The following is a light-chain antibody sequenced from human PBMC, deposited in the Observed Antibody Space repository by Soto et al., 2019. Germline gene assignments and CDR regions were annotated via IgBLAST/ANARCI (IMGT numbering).Light chain of an antibody. Sequence: EIVLTQSPATLSLSPGERATLSCRASQSFSSYLDWYQQKPGQAPRLLIYDASKRATGIPARFSGRGSGTDFNLTISSLEPEDFAVYYCQQRSNWPPVITFGQGTRLETK. CDR2: DAS. V-gene: IGKV3-11*01. J-gene: IGKJ5*01. CDR1: QSFSSY. CDR3: QQRSNWPPVIT.